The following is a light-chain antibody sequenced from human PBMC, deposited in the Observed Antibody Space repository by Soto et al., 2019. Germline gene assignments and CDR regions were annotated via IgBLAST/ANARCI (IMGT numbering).Light chain of an antibody. J-gene: IGLJ2*01. Sequence: QSVLTQPASLSGSPGQSIAISCSGTSSDVGGYDFVSWCQQHPGKAPKLIIYNVSNRPSGVSNRFSGSKSGNTASLTISGLQAEDEAVYYCNSYTSSTTPAVFGGGTKVTVL. CDR2: NVS. V-gene: IGLV2-14*01. CDR3: NSYTSSTTPAV. CDR1: SSDVGGYDF.